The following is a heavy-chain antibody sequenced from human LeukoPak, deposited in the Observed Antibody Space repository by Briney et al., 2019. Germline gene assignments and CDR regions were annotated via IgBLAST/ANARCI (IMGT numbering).Heavy chain of an antibody. CDR2: IYYSGST. CDR1: GGSISSSSYY. J-gene: IGHJ4*02. Sequence: SETLSLTCTVSGGSISSSSYYWGWIRQPPGKGLEWIGSIYYSGSTYYNSSLKSRVTISVDTSKNQFSLKLSSVTAADTAVYYCARGLWFGGYFDYWGQGTLVTVSS. CDR3: ARGLWFGGYFDY. V-gene: IGHV4-39*07. D-gene: IGHD3-10*01.